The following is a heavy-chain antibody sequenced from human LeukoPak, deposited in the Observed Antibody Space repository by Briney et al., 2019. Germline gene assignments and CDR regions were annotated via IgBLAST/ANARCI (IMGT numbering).Heavy chain of an antibody. J-gene: IGHJ4*02. CDR3: ATDFDDVNSNYYYIPEY. V-gene: IGHV3-30*02. Sequence: GGSLRLSCAASGFSFTTYGMHWVRQAPGKGLEWVSFIRYDGSKTFYGDSMTGRFTISRDNSKNTLYLQMNSLRAEDTAVYSCATDFDDVNSNYYYIPEYWGQGVLVTVSS. CDR1: GFSFTTYG. D-gene: IGHD3-22*01. CDR2: IRYDGSKT.